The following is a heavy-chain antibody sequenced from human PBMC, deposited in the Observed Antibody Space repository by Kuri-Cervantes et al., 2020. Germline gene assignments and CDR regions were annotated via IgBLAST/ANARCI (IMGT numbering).Heavy chain of an antibody. V-gene: IGHV1-2*02. J-gene: IGHJ5*02. CDR2: VHSNNGGT. D-gene: IGHD2-15*01. CDR1: GYTFTDYF. CDR3: ARDRRRPYCSGGSCYSGGWFDP. Sequence: ASVKVSCKATGYTFTDYFIHWVREAPGQGLEWMGWVHSNNGGTNYAQKFQGRVTMTRDTSISTAYMELSRLRSDDTAVYYCARDRRRPYCSGGSCYSGGWFDPWGQGTLVTVSS.